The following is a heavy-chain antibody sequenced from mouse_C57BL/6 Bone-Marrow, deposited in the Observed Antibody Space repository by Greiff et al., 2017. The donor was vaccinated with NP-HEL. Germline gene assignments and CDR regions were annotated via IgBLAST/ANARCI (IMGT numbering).Heavy chain of an antibody. V-gene: IGHV5-16*01. D-gene: IGHD2-3*01. CDR1: GFTFSDYY. CDR2: INYDGSST. CDR3: ARSYDGYFGGFAY. J-gene: IGHJ3*01. Sequence: EVQVVESEGGLVQPGSSMKLSCTASGFTFSDYYMAWVRQVPEKGLEWVANINYDGSSTYYLDSLKSRFIISRDNAKNILYLQMSSLKSEDTATYYCARSYDGYFGGFAYWGQGTLVTVSA.